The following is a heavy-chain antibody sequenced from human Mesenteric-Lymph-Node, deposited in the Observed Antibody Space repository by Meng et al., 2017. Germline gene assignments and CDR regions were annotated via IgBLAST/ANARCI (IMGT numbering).Heavy chain of an antibody. J-gene: IGHJ5*02. CDR1: GFTISNYW. D-gene: IGHD3-16*01. CDR3: AREEKGDPGWFAP. V-gene: IGHV3-74*01. CDR2: IDSDGRTI. Sequence: GESLMISCAASGFTISNYWMNWVRQAPGKGLVWVERIDSDGRTINYADSVKGRFTISRDNANNSAFLQMNSLRVEDTAVYYCAREEKGDPGWFAPWGQGTLVTVSS.